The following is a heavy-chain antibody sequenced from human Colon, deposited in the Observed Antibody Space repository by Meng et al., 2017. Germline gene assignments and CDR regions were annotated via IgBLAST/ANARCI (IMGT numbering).Heavy chain of an antibody. V-gene: IGHV4-39*01. Sequence: QPQLQESGPGRGKPSRALSPTGCVSGGSSSTRGYYWGWIRQPPGKGREWIGSIGHSGITYYTPSLKSRVTVSIDTSKSQFSLKLTSVTAADTAVYYCVRSSGWVRTGFDPWGQGTLVTVSS. D-gene: IGHD6-19*01. CDR3: VRSSGWVRTGFDP. CDR1: GGSSSTRGYY. J-gene: IGHJ5*02. CDR2: IGHSGIT.